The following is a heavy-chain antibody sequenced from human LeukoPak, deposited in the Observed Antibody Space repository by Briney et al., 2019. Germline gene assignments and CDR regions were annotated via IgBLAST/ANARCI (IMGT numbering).Heavy chain of an antibody. CDR1: GYSFADYY. CDR2: INPSGGST. D-gene: IGHD6-6*01. Sequence: ASVKVSCKASGYSFADYYMHWVRQAPGQGLEWMGIINPSGGSTSYAQKFQGRVTMTRDMSTSTVYMELSSLRSEDTAVYYCAREGSSSDIDYWGQGTLVTVSS. J-gene: IGHJ4*02. V-gene: IGHV1-46*01. CDR3: AREGSSSDIDY.